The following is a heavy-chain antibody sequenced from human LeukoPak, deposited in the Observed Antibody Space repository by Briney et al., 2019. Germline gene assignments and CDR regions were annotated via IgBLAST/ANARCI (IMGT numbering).Heavy chain of an antibody. Sequence: PGGSLRLSCAASKFTFSNYAMTWVRRAPGKGLEWVSSIGGSVGDTFYADSVKGRFTISRDNSKHTLYLQMNSLRVEDTAVYYCANQRGTQGSFYEFDYWGQGTLVTVSS. V-gene: IGHV3-23*01. CDR2: IGGSVGDT. CDR1: KFTFSNYA. CDR3: ANQRGTQGSFYEFDY. J-gene: IGHJ4*02. D-gene: IGHD1-26*01.